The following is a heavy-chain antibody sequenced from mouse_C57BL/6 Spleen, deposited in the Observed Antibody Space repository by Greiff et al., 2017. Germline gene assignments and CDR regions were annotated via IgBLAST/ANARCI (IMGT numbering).Heavy chain of an antibody. CDR3: ARTYYGSSLYYFDY. CDR1: GFTFSDYY. V-gene: IGHV5-16*01. D-gene: IGHD1-1*01. Sequence: EVKLMESEGGLVQPGSSMKLSCTASGFTFSDYYMAWVRQVPEKGLEWVANINYDGSSTYYLDSLKSRFIISRDNAKNILYLQMSSLKSEDTATYYCARTYYGSSLYYFDYWGQGTTLTVSS. CDR2: INYDGSST. J-gene: IGHJ2*01.